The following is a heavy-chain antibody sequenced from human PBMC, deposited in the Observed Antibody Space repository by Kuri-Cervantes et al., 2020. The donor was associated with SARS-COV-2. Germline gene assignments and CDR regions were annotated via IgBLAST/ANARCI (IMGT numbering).Heavy chain of an antibody. J-gene: IGHJ2*01. D-gene: IGHD6-13*01. CDR3: ARDRLEQQLAWYFDL. CDR1: GGSISSSSYY. V-gene: IGHV4-39*07. Sequence: SETLSLTCTVSGGSISSSSYYWGWIRQPPGKGLEWIGSIYHSGSTYYNPSLKSRVTISVDTSKNQFSLKLSSVTAADTAVYYCARDRLEQQLAWYFDLWGRGTLVTVSS. CDR2: IYHSGST.